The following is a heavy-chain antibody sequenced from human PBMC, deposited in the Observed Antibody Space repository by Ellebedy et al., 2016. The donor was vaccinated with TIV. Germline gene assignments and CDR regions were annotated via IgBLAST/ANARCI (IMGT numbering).Heavy chain of an antibody. Sequence: SETLSLTXTVSGGSVSSGGYYWSWIRQHPGKGLEWIGYIYYSGSTYYNPSLKSRVTISVDTSKNQFSLKLSSVTAADTAVYYCARGPSGVYFYYGMDVWGQGTTVTVSS. V-gene: IGHV4-31*03. CDR1: GGSVSSGGYY. D-gene: IGHD6-25*01. CDR3: ARGPSGVYFYYGMDV. CDR2: IYYSGST. J-gene: IGHJ6*02.